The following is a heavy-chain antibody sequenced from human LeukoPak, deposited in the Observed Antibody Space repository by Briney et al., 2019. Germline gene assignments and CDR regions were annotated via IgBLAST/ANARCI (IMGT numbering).Heavy chain of an antibody. D-gene: IGHD2-15*01. J-gene: IGHJ6*02. Sequence: PSETLSLTCAVYGGSFSGYYWSWIRQPPGKGLEWIGEINHSGSTNYNPSLKSRVTISVDTSKNQFSLKLSSVTAADTAVYYCARVPEDIVVVVAATTHYYYGMDVWGQGTTVTVSS. V-gene: IGHV4-34*01. CDR1: GGSFSGYY. CDR2: INHSGST. CDR3: ARVPEDIVVVVAATTHYYYGMDV.